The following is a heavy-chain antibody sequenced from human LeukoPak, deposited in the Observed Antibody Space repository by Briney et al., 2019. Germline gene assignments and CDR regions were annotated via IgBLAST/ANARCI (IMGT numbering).Heavy chain of an antibody. V-gene: IGHV1-24*01. CDR1: GYTLTELS. CDR3: ATDLRADNWFDP. J-gene: IGHJ5*02. CDR2: FDPEDGET. Sequence: ASVKVSCKVSGYTLTELSMHWVRQAPGKGLERMGGFDPEDGETIYAQKFQGRVTMTEDTSTDTAYMELSSLRSEDTAVYYCATDLRADNWFDPWGQGTLVTVSS.